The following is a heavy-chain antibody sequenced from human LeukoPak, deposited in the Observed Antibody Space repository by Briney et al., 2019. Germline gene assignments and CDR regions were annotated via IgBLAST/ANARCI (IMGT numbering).Heavy chain of an antibody. CDR1: GGSVSSGSYY. V-gene: IGHV4-39*01. CDR2: IYYSGST. Sequence: SETLSLTCTVSGGSVSSGSYYWGWIRQPPGKGLEWIGSIYYSGSTYYNPSLKSRVTISVDTSKNQFSLKLSSVTAADTAVYYCARRSRVVDYWGQGTLVTVSS. CDR3: ARRSRVVDY. D-gene: IGHD2-15*01. J-gene: IGHJ4*02.